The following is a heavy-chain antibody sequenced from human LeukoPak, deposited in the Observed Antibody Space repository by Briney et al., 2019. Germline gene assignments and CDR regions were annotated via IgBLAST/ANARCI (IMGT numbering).Heavy chain of an antibody. Sequence: SVKVSCKASGFTFTSSAVQWVRQARGQRLEWIGWIVVGSGNTNYAQKFQERVTIIRDMSTSTAYMELSSLRSEDTAVYYCAADLAGSGSYYHFDYWGQGTLVTVSS. CDR1: GFTFTSSA. D-gene: IGHD3-10*01. CDR2: IVVGSGNT. V-gene: IGHV1-58*01. J-gene: IGHJ4*02. CDR3: AADLAGSGSYYHFDY.